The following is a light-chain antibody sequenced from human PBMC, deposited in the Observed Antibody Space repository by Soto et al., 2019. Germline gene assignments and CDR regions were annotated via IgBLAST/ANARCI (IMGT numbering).Light chain of an antibody. CDR3: AAWDYSLNGWV. J-gene: IGLJ3*02. CDR2: SNN. CDR1: SSNIGSNT. Sequence: QSVLNQPPSASGTPGQRVTISCSGRSSNIGSNTLNWYQQLPGTAPKPLIYSNNQRPSGVHDRFSGSKSGNSASLAISGHQSVDEADYYCAAWDYSLNGWVFGGGTQLTVL. V-gene: IGLV1-44*01.